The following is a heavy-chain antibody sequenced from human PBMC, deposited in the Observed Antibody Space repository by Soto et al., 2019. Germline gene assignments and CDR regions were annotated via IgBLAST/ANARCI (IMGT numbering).Heavy chain of an antibody. V-gene: IGHV4-4*02. CDR1: GDSVSSSSC. J-gene: IGHJ6*02. CDR2: MYNSGTF. D-gene: IGHD2-2*01. Sequence: QVRLQESGPGLVEPSGTLSLTCAVSGDSVSSSSCWSWVGQAPGKGLEWIGEMYNSGTFNYNPSLASRVSVSVDKSRNQLSLTRKSVIAADTAVYYCVRSVPAATWQYSGMDVWGQGTTVTVSS. CDR3: VRSVPAATWQYSGMDV.